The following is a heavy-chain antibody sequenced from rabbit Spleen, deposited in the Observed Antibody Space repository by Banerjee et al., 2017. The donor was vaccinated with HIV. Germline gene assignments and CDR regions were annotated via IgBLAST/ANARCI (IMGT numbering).Heavy chain of an antibody. CDR3: ARDGYSRGWGIVLYYFNL. D-gene: IGHD4-1*01. J-gene: IGHJ4*01. Sequence: QEQLEESGGDLVQPEGSLTLTCAASGFSFSGGYLICLGRQAPGEGLEWVACISVGSGDNTYYASWAKGRFSISKTSSTTVTLQMTRLTAADTAAYFCARDGYSRGWGIVLYYFNLWGPGTLVTVS. CDR2: ISVGSGDNT. CDR1: GFSFSGGYL. V-gene: IGHV1S45*01.